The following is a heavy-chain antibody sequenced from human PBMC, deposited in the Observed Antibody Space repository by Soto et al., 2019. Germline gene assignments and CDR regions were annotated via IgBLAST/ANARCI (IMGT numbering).Heavy chain of an antibody. V-gene: IGHV1-69*12. CDR2: IIPIFGTA. Sequence: QVQLVQSGAEVKKPGSSVKVSCKASGGTFSSYAISWVRQAPGQGLEWMGGIIPIFGTANYAQKFQGRVTITADESTSTAYMGLSSLRSEDTAVYYCARGEQWLGGKGMNAFDIWGQGTMVTVSS. CDR1: GGTFSSYA. CDR3: ARGEQWLGGKGMNAFDI. D-gene: IGHD6-19*01. J-gene: IGHJ3*02.